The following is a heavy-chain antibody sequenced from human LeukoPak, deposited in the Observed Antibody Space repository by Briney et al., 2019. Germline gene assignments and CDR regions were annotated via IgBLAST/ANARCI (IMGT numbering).Heavy chain of an antibody. Sequence: SQTLSLTCTVSGGSISSGSYYWSWIRQPAGKGLEWIGSMYFSGTTYYNPSLKSRVTISVHTPENHLSLKLTSVTATDTAVYYCARHLRFGSSALPRDVFDIWGRGTVVSVSS. D-gene: IGHD1-26*01. V-gene: IGHV4-39*01. CDR3: ARHLRFGSSALPRDVFDI. CDR1: GGSISSGSYY. J-gene: IGHJ3*02. CDR2: MYFSGTT.